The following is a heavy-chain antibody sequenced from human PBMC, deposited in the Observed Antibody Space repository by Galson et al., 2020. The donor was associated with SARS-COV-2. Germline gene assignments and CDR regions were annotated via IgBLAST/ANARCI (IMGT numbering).Heavy chain of an antibody. CDR2: IYPGDSET. Sequence: KIGESLKISCQASGYNFNSDWIGWVRPLPGKGLEWMGIIYPGDSETRYSLSFQGQVTMSADKSINTAYLQWSSLKASDTAMYYCARVRSGNYIYDYWGQGTLVTVSS. CDR1: GYNFNSDW. CDR3: ARVRSGNYIYDY. J-gene: IGHJ4*02. D-gene: IGHD1-26*01. V-gene: IGHV5-51*01.